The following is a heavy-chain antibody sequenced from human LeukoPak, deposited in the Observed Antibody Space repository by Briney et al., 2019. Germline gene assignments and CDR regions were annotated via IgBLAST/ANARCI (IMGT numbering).Heavy chain of an antibody. CDR3: ARDNWLQFGFWDY. V-gene: IGHV3-73*01. CDR1: GFAFSDSA. Sequence: GGSLRLSCAASGFAFSDSAIHWVRQASGQGLEWVGHIRSKGKNYATEYAASVKGRFTISRDDSKNTAYLQMNSLKTEDTAVYYCARDNWLQFGFWDYWGQGTLVTVSS. CDR2: IRSKGKNYAT. J-gene: IGHJ4*02. D-gene: IGHD5-24*01.